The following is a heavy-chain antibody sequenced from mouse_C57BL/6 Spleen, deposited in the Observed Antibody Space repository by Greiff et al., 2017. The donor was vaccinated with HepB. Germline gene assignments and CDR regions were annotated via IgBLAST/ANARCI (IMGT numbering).Heavy chain of an antibody. CDR2: IYPGDGDT. V-gene: IGHV1-82*01. CDR1: GYAFSSSW. CDR3: SSSGYSNRMDY. J-gene: IGHJ4*01. D-gene: IGHD2-5*01. Sequence: VQLQQSGPELVKPGASVKISCKASGYAFSSSWMNWVKQRPGKGLEWIGRIYPGDGDTNYNGKFKGKATLTADKSSSTAYMQLSSLTSEDSAVYFYSSSGYSNRMDYWGQGTSVTVSS.